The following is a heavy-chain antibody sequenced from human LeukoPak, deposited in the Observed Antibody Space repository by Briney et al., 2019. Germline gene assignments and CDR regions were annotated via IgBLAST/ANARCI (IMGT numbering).Heavy chain of an antibody. CDR1: GGSLSSGGYS. J-gene: IGHJ4*02. CDR3: ARAHYDILTGPPTFDY. V-gene: IGHV4-30-2*01. CDR2: IYHSGST. Sequence: SETLSLTCAVSGGSLSSGGYSCSWIRQPPGKGLEWIGYIYHSGSTYYNPSLKSRVTISVDRSQNQFSLKLSSVTAADTAVYYCARAHYDILTGPPTFDYWGQGTLVTVSS. D-gene: IGHD3-9*01.